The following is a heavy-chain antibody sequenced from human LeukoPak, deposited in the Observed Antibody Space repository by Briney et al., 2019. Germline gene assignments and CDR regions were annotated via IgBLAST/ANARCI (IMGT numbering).Heavy chain of an antibody. CDR3: ARLSVDTAMVAAFDI. CDR2: INPNSGGT. V-gene: IGHV1-2*06. J-gene: IGHJ3*02. CDR1: GYTFTGYY. Sequence: ASVKVSCKASGYTFTGYYMHWVRQAPGQGLEWMGRINPNSGGTNYAQKFQGGVTMTRDTSISTAYMELSRLRSDDTAVYYCARLSVDTAMVAAFDIWGQGTMVTVSS. D-gene: IGHD5-18*01.